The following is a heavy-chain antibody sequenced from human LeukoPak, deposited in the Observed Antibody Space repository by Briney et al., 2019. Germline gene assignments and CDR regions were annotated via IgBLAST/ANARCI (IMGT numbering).Heavy chain of an antibody. CDR2: ISGSGGST. Sequence: GGSLRLSCAASGFTFSSYAMSWVRQAPGKGLEWVSAISGSGGSTYYADSVKGRFTISRDNSKNTLYLQMNSLRAEDTAVYYCANDQGGVVPAARGLFDYWGQGTLVTVSS. CDR3: ANDQGGVVPAARGLFDY. D-gene: IGHD2-2*01. CDR1: GFTFSSYA. J-gene: IGHJ4*02. V-gene: IGHV3-23*01.